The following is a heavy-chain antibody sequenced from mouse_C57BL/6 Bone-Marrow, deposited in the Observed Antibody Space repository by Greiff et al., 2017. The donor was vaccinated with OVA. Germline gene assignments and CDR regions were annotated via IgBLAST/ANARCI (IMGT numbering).Heavy chain of an antibody. J-gene: IGHJ2*01. CDR2: IDPETGGT. V-gene: IGHV1-15*01. Sequence: VQLQQSGAELVRPGASVTLSCKASGYTFTDYEMHWVKQTPVHGLEWIGAIDPETGGTAYNQKFKGKAILTADKASSTAYMELLSLTSEDSAVYYCKREFDYGYWGQGTTLTVSS. D-gene: IGHD2-4*01. CDR3: KREFDYGY. CDR1: GYTFTDYE.